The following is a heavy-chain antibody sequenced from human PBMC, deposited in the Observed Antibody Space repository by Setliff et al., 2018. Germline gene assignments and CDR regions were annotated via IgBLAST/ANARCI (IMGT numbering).Heavy chain of an antibody. J-gene: IGHJ5*02. V-gene: IGHV1-8*03. Sequence: ASVKVSCKASGYTFTSYDINWVRQATGQGLEWMGWMNPNSGHTGYAQKFQGGVTITRNTSISTTYMELSSPRSEDTAVYYCARGSRSGGKGGYNWFDPWGQGTLVTVSS. CDR1: GYTFTSYD. D-gene: IGHD2-15*01. CDR2: MNPNSGHT. CDR3: ARGSRSGGKGGYNWFDP.